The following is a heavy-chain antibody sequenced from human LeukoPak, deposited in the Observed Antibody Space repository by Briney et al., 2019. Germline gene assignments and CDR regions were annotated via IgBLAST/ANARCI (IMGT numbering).Heavy chain of an antibody. CDR3: ATEIQLWSSGYYYYMDV. Sequence: GGSLRLSCAASGFTFSNAWMSWVRQAPGKGLEWVGRIKSKTDGGTTDYAAPVKGRFTISRDDSKNTLYLQMNSLKTEDTAVYYCATEIQLWSSGYYYYMDVWGKGTTVTVSS. CDR1: GFTFSNAW. J-gene: IGHJ6*03. D-gene: IGHD5-18*01. V-gene: IGHV3-15*01. CDR2: IKSKTDGGTT.